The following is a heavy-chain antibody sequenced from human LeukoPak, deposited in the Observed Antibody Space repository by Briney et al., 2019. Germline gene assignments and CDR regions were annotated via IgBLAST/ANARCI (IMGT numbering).Heavy chain of an antibody. J-gene: IGHJ4*02. V-gene: IGHV5-51*01. CDR2: IYPGDSDT. Sequence: GESLKISCKGSGYSFTSYWIGWVRQMPGKGLEWMGIIYPGDSDTRYSPSFQGQVTISADKSISTAYLQWSSLKASDTAMYYCARHYRRGQYYDYVWGSFLYWGQGTLVTVSS. CDR1: GYSFTSYW. CDR3: ARHYRRGQYYDYVWGSFLY. D-gene: IGHD3-16*01.